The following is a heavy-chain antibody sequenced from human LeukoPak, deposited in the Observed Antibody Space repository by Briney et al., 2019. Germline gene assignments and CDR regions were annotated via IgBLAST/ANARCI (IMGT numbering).Heavy chain of an antibody. D-gene: IGHD3-16*02. CDR3: AKDGTFGGVIVIDFDY. CDR2: ISGSGDST. CDR1: GFTFSSYA. V-gene: IGHV3-23*01. Sequence: PGGSLRLSCAASGFTFSSYAMSWVRQAPGKGLEWVSSISGSGDSTYYADSVKGRFTISRDNSKNTLYLQMHSLRAEDTAVYYCAKDGTFGGVIVIDFDYWGQGTLVTVSS. J-gene: IGHJ4*02.